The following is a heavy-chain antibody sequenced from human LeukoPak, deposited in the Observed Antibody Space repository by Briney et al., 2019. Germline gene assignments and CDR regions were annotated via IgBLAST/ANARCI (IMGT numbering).Heavy chain of an antibody. CDR3: ARETNSSSWRALDY. D-gene: IGHD6-13*01. V-gene: IGHV4-4*07. CDR1: GCSISSYY. Sequence: SETLSLTCTVSGCSISSYYWSWIRQPAGKGLEWIGRIYTSDSTNYNPSLKSRVTMSVDTSKNQFSLKLNSVTAADTAVYYCARETNSSSWRALDYWGQGTLVTVSS. CDR2: IYTSDST. J-gene: IGHJ4*02.